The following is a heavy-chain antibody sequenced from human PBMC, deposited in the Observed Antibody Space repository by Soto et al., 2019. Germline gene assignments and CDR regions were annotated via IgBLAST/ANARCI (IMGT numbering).Heavy chain of an antibody. CDR1: GGSLSTYY. CDR3: ARTRITSTAVTFDP. V-gene: IGHV4-59*01. CDR2: MSYSGSS. D-gene: IGHD1-20*01. J-gene: IGHJ5*02. Sequence: KTSETLSLTCTVSGGSLSTYYWSWIRQPPGKGLEWIVYMSYSGSSNYNPSLKSRVTMSVDTSKNQVSLKLSSVTAADTAVYYRARTRITSTAVTFDPWGQGTLVTVSS.